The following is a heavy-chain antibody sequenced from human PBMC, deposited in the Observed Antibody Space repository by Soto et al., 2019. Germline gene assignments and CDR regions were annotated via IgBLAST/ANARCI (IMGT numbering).Heavy chain of an antibody. Sequence: SQTLSLTCVISGDSVSSNSAAWNWIRQSPSRGLEWLGRTYYRSKWYNDYAVSVKSRITINPDTSRNQFSPQLNSVIPEDTAVYYCARSISAAATYNWFDHWGQGTLVTVSS. V-gene: IGHV6-1*01. J-gene: IGHJ5*02. CDR3: ARSISAAATYNWFDH. CDR2: TYYRSKWYN. D-gene: IGHD6-13*01. CDR1: GDSVSSNSAA.